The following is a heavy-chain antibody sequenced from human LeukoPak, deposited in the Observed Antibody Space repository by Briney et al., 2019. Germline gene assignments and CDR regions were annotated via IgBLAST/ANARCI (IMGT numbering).Heavy chain of an antibody. CDR2: INSDGNST. J-gene: IGHJ4*02. CDR1: GFTFSSYW. V-gene: IGHV3-74*01. CDR3: ASDFWSGYYTPMGVNY. D-gene: IGHD3-3*01. Sequence: HAGGSLRLSCAASGFTFSSYWMHWVRQAPGKGLVWVSRINSDGNSTNYADSVKGRFTISRDNAKNTLYLQMNSLRAEDTAVYYCASDFWSGYYTPMGVNYWGQGTLVTVSS.